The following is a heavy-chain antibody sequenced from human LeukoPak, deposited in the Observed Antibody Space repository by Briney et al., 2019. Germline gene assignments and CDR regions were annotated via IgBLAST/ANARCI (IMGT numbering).Heavy chain of an antibody. CDR1: GGSITNSY. CDR2: IYYTGST. J-gene: IGHJ5*02. CDR3: ARHVAVGETA. D-gene: IGHD1-26*01. Sequence: SETLSLTCSVSGGSITNSYWSWIRQPPGKGLEWIGYIYYTGSTTYSPSYKSRVTISIDTSRNQISLKLTSVTAADTAVYYCARHVAVGETAWGQGTLVTVFS. V-gene: IGHV4-59*08.